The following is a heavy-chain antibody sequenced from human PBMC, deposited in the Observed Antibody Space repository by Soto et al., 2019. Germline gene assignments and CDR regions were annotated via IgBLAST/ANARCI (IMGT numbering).Heavy chain of an antibody. CDR3: ATWLLLEHGFDV. CDR1: GFTVNGKKY. CDR2: LYITDGT. D-gene: IGHD1-1*01. J-gene: IGHJ3*01. Sequence: DVQVVESGGALIQPGGSLRLSCAASGFTVNGKKYMNWVRQAPGKGLEWVSALYITDGTYYADSVKGRFIVSIDNSRTTVYLQMNSLRPEDTAVYYCATWLLLEHGFDVWGRGTRVTVSS. V-gene: IGHV3-53*01.